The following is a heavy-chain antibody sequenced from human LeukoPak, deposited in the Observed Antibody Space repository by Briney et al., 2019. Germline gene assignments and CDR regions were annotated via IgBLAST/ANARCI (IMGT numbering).Heavy chain of an antibody. CDR2: ISGSGDKS. D-gene: IGHD2-21*02. Sequence: GGSLRLSCAASGFTFSSYAMSWVRQAPGKGLEWVSVISGSGDKSYYADSVKGRFTVSRDNFKNTLYVQMKSLRAEDTAVYYCAKDFVVVPGNVNYFDSWGQGTLVTVSS. CDR1: GFTFSSYA. V-gene: IGHV3-23*01. J-gene: IGHJ4*02. CDR3: AKDFVVVPGNVNYFDS.